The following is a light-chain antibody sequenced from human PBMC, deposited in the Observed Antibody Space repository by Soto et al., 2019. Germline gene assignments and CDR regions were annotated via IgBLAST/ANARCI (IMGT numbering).Light chain of an antibody. J-gene: IGKJ1*01. V-gene: IGKV3-20*01. CDR1: QSVSSSY. CDR3: QHFGSSWT. Sequence: IVLTQSPGTLSLSPGERATLSCRASQSVSSSYLAWYQQKPGQAPRLLIYGASSRATGIPDRFSGSGSGTDFTLTISRLEPEDFAVYYCQHFGSSWTFGQGTKVEIQ. CDR2: GAS.